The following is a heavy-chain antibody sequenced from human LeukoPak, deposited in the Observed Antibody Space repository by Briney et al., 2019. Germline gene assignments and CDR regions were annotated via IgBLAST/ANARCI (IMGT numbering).Heavy chain of an antibody. J-gene: IGHJ3*02. Sequence: GGSLRLSCAASGFTFDDYAMHWVQQAPGKGLEWVSGISWNSGSIGYADSVKGRFTISRDNAKNSLYLQMNSLRAEDTALYYCASFRYGSGSYYNTIWGQGTMVTVSS. CDR1: GFTFDDYA. CDR2: ISWNSGSI. CDR3: ASFRYGSGSYYNTI. D-gene: IGHD3-10*01. V-gene: IGHV3-9*01.